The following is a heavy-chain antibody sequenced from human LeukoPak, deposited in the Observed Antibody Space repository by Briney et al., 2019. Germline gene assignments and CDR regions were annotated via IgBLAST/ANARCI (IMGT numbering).Heavy chain of an antibody. V-gene: IGHV3-20*01. CDR2: INWNGGST. CDR3: AREKGYYDSINWFDP. D-gene: IGHD3-10*01. J-gene: IGHJ5*02. Sequence: PGGSLRLSCAASGFTFDDYGMSWVRQAPGKGLEWVSGINWNGGSTGYADSVKGRFTISRDNAKNSLYLQMNSLRAEDTALYHCAREKGYYDSINWFDPWGQGTLVTVSS. CDR1: GFTFDDYG.